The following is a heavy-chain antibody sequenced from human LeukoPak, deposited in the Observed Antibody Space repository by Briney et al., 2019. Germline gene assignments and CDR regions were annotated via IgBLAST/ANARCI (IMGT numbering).Heavy chain of an antibody. CDR3: ARALAVYYMDV. V-gene: IGHV1-18*01. Sequence: GASVKVSCKASGYTFTSYGISWVRQAPGQGLEWMGWISAYNGNTNYAQKFQGRVTMTRDTSISTAYMELSRLRSDDTAVYYCARALAVYYMDVWGKGTTVTVSS. J-gene: IGHJ6*03. CDR1: GYTFTSYG. CDR2: ISAYNGNT.